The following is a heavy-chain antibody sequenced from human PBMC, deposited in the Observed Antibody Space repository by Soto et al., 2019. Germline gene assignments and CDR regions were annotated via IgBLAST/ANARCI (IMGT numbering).Heavy chain of an antibody. J-gene: IGHJ3*01. CDR1: GITFSDYS. Sequence: EMQLVESGGGAVQRGGSLRLFCAASGITFSDYSMHWVRQAPGKGLEWVSYISGRGGTEYYADSVKGRFTISRDNPKNSLYLQMNSLRDEGKAVDYCARGKVFAWGLDAFDVWGRGTVVTVST. CDR3: ARGKVFAWGLDAFDV. D-gene: IGHD7-27*01. V-gene: IGHV3-48*02. CDR2: ISGRGGTE.